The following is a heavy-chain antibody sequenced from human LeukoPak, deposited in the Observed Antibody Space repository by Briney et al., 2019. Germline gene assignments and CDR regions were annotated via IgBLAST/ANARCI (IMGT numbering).Heavy chain of an antibody. Sequence: GESLRLSCAASGFTFTTYWMSWVRQAPGKGLEWVANINQDGSEKYFVDSVKGRFTISRDNAKNSLYLQMNSLRVEDTAVYYCARVAKYYYGSETYYFFEHWGQGTPVTASS. CDR3: ARVAKYYYGSETYYFFEH. CDR1: GFTFTTYW. V-gene: IGHV3-7*01. J-gene: IGHJ4*02. CDR2: INQDGSEK. D-gene: IGHD3-10*01.